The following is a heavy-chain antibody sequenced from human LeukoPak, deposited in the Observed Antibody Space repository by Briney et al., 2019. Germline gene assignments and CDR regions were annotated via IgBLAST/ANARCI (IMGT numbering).Heavy chain of an antibody. V-gene: IGHV3-7*01. CDR2: IKQDGSEK. CDR1: GFNFSSDW. D-gene: IGHD5-18*01. Sequence: GGSLRLSCAASGFNFSSDWMSWVRQAPGKGLEWVANIKQDGSEKYYVDSVKGRFTISRDNAKNSLYLQMNSLRAEDTAVYYCARAQPGYSYGYDYWGQGTLVTVSS. J-gene: IGHJ4*02. CDR3: ARAQPGYSYGYDY.